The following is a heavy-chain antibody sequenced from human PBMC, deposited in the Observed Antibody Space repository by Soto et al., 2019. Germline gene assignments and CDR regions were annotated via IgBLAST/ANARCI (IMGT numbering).Heavy chain of an antibody. CDR2: ISGTGGSI. CDR3: AKDGYTGGGNYYYYMDV. Sequence: GGSLRLSCAASAFTFGTYAMSWVRQAPGKGLEWVAAISGTGGSIFYANSVKGRFTISRDNSKTTLYLQMNSLRAEDTAVYYCAKDGYTGGGNYYYYMDVWGKGTTVTVSS. V-gene: IGHV3-23*01. J-gene: IGHJ6*03. CDR1: AFTFGTYA. D-gene: IGHD2-2*02.